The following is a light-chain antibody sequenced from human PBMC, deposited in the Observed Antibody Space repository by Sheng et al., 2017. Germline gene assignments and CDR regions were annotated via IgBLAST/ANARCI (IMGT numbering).Light chain of an antibody. CDR2: AAS. J-gene: IGKJ1*01. CDR1: QSVSSK. V-gene: IGKV3-15*01. Sequence: EIVLTQSPGTLSLSPGERATLSCRASQSVSSKLAWYQQKPGQAPRLLIYAASTRANGIPARFSGRGSGTDFTLTISSLQSEDSAFYYCQQYNSWPRTFGPGTKVEIK. CDR3: QQYNSWPRT.